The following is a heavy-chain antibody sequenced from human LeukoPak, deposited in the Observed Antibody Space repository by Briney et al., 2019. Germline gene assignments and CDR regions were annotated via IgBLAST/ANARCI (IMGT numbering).Heavy chain of an antibody. D-gene: IGHD4-17*01. CDR2: IRYDGSNE. CDR1: GFTFSSYG. V-gene: IGHV3-30*02. Sequence: GGSLRLSCAASGFTFSSYGMHWVRQAPGKGLEWVSFIRYDGSNEYYADSVRGRFAISRDNSKNTLYLQMNSLRAEDTAVYYCAHPPPVTVRGQGTLVTVSS. J-gene: IGHJ4*02. CDR3: AHPPPVTV.